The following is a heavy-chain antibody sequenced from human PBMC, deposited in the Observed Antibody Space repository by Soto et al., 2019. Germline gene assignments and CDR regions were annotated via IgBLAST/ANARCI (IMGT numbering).Heavy chain of an antibody. CDR3: ARVRLAAEGYYYGMDV. CDR1: GGSISSYY. D-gene: IGHD3-9*01. CDR2: IYYSGST. V-gene: IGHV4-59*01. Sequence: SETLSLTCTVSGGSISSYYWSWIRQPPGKGLEWIGYIYYSGSTNYNPSLKSRVTISVDTSKNQFSLKLSSVTAADTVVYYCARVRLAAEGYYYGMDVWGQGTTVTVSS. J-gene: IGHJ6*02.